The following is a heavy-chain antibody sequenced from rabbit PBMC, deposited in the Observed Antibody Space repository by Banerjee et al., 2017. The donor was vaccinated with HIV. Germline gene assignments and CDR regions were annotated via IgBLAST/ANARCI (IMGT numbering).Heavy chain of an antibody. CDR2: ISTTNGRT. CDR1: GFSLSSYS. V-gene: IGHV1S47*01. J-gene: IGHJ3*01. D-gene: IGHD2-1*01. CDR3: VRALYDEPNL. Sequence: QEQLVESGGGLVQPGGSLTLTCKASGFSLSSYSMSWVRQAPGKGLEYIGYISTTNGRTYYASWVNGRFSISRESTQNTVSLQMNSLTAADTATYFCVRALYDEPNLWGQGTLVTV.